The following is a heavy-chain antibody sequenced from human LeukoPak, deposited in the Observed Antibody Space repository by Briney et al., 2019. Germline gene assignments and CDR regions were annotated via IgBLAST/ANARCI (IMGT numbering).Heavy chain of an antibody. J-gene: IGHJ4*02. CDR3: ARDRVVVAATPKSFDS. V-gene: IGHV1-18*01. CDR1: GYTFTSYG. Sequence: ASVRVSCKASGYTFTSYGISWVRQAPGQGLEWMGWISAYNGNTNYAQKLQGRVTMTTDTSTSTAYMELRSLRSDDTAVYYCARDRVVVAATPKSFDSWGQGTLVTVSS. D-gene: IGHD2-15*01. CDR2: ISAYNGNT.